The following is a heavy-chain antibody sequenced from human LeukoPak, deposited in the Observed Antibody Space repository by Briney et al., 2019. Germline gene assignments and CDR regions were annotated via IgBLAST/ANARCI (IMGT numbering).Heavy chain of an antibody. J-gene: IGHJ4*02. CDR3: AKDKVGGWYYFDY. CDR1: GFTFDDYA. D-gene: IGHD6-19*01. V-gene: IGHV3-9*01. CDR2: ISWNSGSI. Sequence: PGGSLRLSCAASGFTFDDYAMHWVRQAPGKGLEWVSGISWNSGSIGYADSVKGRFTISRDNAKNSLYLQMNSLRAEDTALYYCAKDKVGGWYYFDYWGQGTLVTVSS.